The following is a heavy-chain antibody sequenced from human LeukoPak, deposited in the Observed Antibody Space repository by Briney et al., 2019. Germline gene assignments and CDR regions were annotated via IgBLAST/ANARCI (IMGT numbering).Heavy chain of an antibody. V-gene: IGHV1-69*04. D-gene: IGHD3-10*01. Sequence: SVKVSCKASGGTFSSYTISWVRQAPGQGLEWMGRIIPILGIANYAQKFQGRVTITADKSTSTAYMELSSLRSEDTAVYYCARDLGGSGSYYNVGDWGLGTLVTVSS. J-gene: IGHJ4*02. CDR3: ARDLGGSGSYYNVGD. CDR1: GGTFSSYT. CDR2: IIPILGIA.